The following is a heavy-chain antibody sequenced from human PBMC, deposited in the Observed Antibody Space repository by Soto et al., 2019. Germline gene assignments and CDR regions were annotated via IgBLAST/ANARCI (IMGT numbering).Heavy chain of an antibody. CDR2: TSGSGGST. CDR1: GFTFSSYV. J-gene: IGHJ3*02. D-gene: IGHD6-13*01. V-gene: IGHV3-23*01. CDR3: AKAREAGSCYALDAFDI. Sequence: EVQLLESGGGFVQPGGSLRLSCAASGFTFSSYVMTWVRQAPGKGLEWVSGTSGSGGSTYYADSVKGRFTISRDNSKNTLYVKKNSRRAEDTALYYCAKAREAGSCYALDAFDIWGQGTMVTVSS.